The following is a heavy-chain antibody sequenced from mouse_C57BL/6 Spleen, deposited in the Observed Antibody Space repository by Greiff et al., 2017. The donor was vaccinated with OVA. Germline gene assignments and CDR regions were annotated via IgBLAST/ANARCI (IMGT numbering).Heavy chain of an antibody. CDR1: GYTFTSYW. Sequence: VQLQQPGAELVKPGASVKLSCKASGYTFTSYWMHWVKQRPGRGLEWIGRIDPNSGGTKYNEKFKSKATLTVDKPSSTAYMQLSSLTSEDSAVYYCASYSNYLFYAMDYWGQGTSVTVSS. CDR2: IDPNSGGT. D-gene: IGHD2-5*01. J-gene: IGHJ4*01. V-gene: IGHV1-72*01. CDR3: ASYSNYLFYAMDY.